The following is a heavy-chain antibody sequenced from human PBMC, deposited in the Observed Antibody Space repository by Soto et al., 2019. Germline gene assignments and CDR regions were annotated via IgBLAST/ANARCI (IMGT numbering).Heavy chain of an antibody. D-gene: IGHD5-18*01. V-gene: IGHV3-23*01. Sequence: EVQLLESGGGLVQPGGSLRLSCAASGFTLRSYAMSWVRQAPGKGLECVSAISGSGGNTYYEDSVKGRFTISRDNSKNTLYLQMNSLRAEDTAVYYCAKAWIQIWRYYFDYWGQGTLVTVSS. CDR2: ISGSGGNT. CDR1: GFTLRSYA. J-gene: IGHJ4*02. CDR3: AKAWIQIWRYYFDY.